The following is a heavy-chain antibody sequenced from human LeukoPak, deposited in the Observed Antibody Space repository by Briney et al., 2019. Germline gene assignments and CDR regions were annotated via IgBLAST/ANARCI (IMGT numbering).Heavy chain of an antibody. J-gene: IGHJ4*02. CDR1: GGSISSYY. D-gene: IGHD6-19*01. V-gene: IGHV4-59*01. Sequence: SETLSLTCTVSGGSISSYYWSWIRQPPGKGLEWIGYIYYSGSTNYNPSLKSRVTISVDTSKNQFSLKLSSVTAADTAVYYCASIRVGGWYTPLGYFDYWGQGTLVTVSS. CDR2: IYYSGST. CDR3: ASIRVGGWYTPLGYFDY.